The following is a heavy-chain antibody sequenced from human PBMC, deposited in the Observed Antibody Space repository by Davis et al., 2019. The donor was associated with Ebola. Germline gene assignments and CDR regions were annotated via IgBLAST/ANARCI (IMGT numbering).Heavy chain of an antibody. CDR3: AKDRGIAAADDAFDI. Sequence: PGVSLRLSCAASGFTFSSYAMHWVRQAPGKGLEWVAVISYDGSNKYYADSVKGRFTISRDNSKNTLYLQMNSLRAEDTAVYYCAKDRGIAAADDAFDIWGQGTMVTVSS. CDR2: ISYDGSNK. CDR1: GFTFSSYA. D-gene: IGHD6-13*01. J-gene: IGHJ3*02. V-gene: IGHV3-30-3*01.